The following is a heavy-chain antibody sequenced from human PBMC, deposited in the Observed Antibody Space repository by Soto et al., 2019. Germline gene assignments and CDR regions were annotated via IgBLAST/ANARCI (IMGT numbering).Heavy chain of an antibody. J-gene: IGHJ4*02. CDR3: ARVWGTIDY. CDR1: GYTFTNYD. CDR2: MNPNSGNT. D-gene: IGHD3-16*01. Sequence: QVQLVQSVAEVKKPGASVTVSCKASGYTFTNYDINWVRQATGQGLEWMGWMNPNSGNTGSAQKFQGRITMTRDTSTGTAYMELTSLRYEDTAVYYCARVWGTIDYWGQGTLVTVSS. V-gene: IGHV1-8*01.